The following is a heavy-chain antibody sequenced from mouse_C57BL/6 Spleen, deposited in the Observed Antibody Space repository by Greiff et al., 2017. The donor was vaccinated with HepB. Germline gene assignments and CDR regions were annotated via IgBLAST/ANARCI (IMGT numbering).Heavy chain of an antibody. V-gene: IGHV1-61*01. CDR1: GYTFTSYW. J-gene: IGHJ2*01. Sequence: QVQLQQPGAELVRPGSSVKLSCKASGYTFTSYWMDWVKQRPGQGLEWIGNIYPSDSETHYNPKFKDKATLTVDKSSSTAYMQLSSLTSEDSAVYYCARRYYGSSYVFDYWGQGTTLTVSS. CDR3: ARRYYGSSYVFDY. D-gene: IGHD1-1*01. CDR2: IYPSDSET.